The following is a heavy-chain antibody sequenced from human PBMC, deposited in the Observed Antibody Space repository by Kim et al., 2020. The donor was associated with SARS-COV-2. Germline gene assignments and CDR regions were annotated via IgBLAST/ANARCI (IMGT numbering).Heavy chain of an antibody. CDR3: ARTV. V-gene: IGHV3-23*01. J-gene: IGHJ3*01. CDR1: GFILDTYG. Sequence: GGSLRLSCVASGFILDTYGVTWVRQVPGKGLEWVAGIRDDGGSTSYAESVRGRFTISRDNSRNTVYLQMNSLRAEDTATYSCARTVW. CDR2: IRDDGGST.